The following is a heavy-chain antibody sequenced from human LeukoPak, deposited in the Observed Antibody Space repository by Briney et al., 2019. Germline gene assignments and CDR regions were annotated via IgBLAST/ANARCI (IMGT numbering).Heavy chain of an antibody. J-gene: IGHJ6*03. CDR1: GHTLIQLS. V-gene: IGHV1-24*01. D-gene: IGHD6-19*01. Sequence: ASVRVSCKASGHTLIQLSMHRGRQVPGKGREGVGGIDPESGETIYAQKFQGRVTMTEDTSTDTAYMDLSSLRSEDTAVYYCAGAGINYFYMDVWGKGTTVTVSS. CDR3: AGAGINYFYMDV. CDR2: IDPESGET.